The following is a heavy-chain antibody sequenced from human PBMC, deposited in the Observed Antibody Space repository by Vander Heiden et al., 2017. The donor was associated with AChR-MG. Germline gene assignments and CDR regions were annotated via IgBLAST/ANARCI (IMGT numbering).Heavy chain of an antibody. CDR2: INHSGST. CDR3: ARGRVVVYSSGWYRNRGGLPDY. J-gene: IGHJ4*02. V-gene: IGHV4-34*01. Sequence: QVQLQQWGAGLLKPSETLSLTCAVYGGSFSGYYWSWIRQPPGKGLEWIGEINHSGSTNYNPSLKSRVTISVDTSKNQFSLKLSSVTAADTAVYYCARGRVVVYSSGWYRNRGGLPDYWGQGTLVTVSS. CDR1: GGSFSGYY. D-gene: IGHD6-19*01.